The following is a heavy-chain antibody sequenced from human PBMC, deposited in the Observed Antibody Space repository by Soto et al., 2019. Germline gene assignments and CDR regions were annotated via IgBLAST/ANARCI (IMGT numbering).Heavy chain of an antibody. Sequence: QLQLQESGPVLVRPSETLSLTCTVSGGSIKSTIYHWGWIRQPPGKGLEWMGSSACSESSYYNPSLKSRVSISVDKSKNQFALKVSSVTAADTTVYYCARHEAAAGIQYVMDVWGQGTTVTVFS. CDR1: GGSIKSTIYH. CDR2: SACSESS. J-gene: IGHJ6*02. D-gene: IGHD6-13*01. CDR3: ARHEAAAGIQYVMDV. V-gene: IGHV4-39*01.